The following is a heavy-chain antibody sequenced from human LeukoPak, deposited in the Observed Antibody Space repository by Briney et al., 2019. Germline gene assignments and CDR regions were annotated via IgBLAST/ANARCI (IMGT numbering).Heavy chain of an antibody. V-gene: IGHV3-23*01. J-gene: IGHJ4*02. CDR2: IGGSGGST. CDR1: GFTFSSYA. Sequence: GGSLRLSCRTSGFTFSSYAMSWVRQAPGQGLEWVSAIGGSGGSTYSADSVKGRFTISRDNSKNILYLQMNSLRAEDTAIYYCAKTNLIVVPSTIRRGGFFDYWGQGTLVTVSS. D-gene: IGHD2-2*01. CDR3: AKTNLIVVPSTIRRGGFFDY.